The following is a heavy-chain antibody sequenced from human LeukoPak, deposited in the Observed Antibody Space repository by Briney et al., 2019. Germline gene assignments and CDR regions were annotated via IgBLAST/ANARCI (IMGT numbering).Heavy chain of an antibody. Sequence: GRSLRLSCAASGFTFSSYGMHWVRQAPGKGLEWVAVIWYDGSNKYYADSVKGRFTISRDNSKNTLYLQMNSLRAEDTAVYYCAREVGDYYDSSGYYFGYWGQGTLVTVSS. V-gene: IGHV3-33*01. CDR3: AREVGDYYDSSGYYFGY. J-gene: IGHJ4*02. CDR1: GFTFSSYG. D-gene: IGHD3-22*01. CDR2: IWYDGSNK.